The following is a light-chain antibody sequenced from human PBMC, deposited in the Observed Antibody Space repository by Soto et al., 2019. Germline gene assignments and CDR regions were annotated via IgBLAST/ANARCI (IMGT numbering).Light chain of an antibody. CDR1: QSVLYSSNNKNY. CDR3: QQYYSTPYT. Sequence: DIVMTQSPDSLAVSLGARATINCKSSQSVLYSSNNKNYLAWYQQKPGQPPKLLIYWASTRKSGVPDRFSGSGSGTDCTLAISSLHAEDVAVYYCQQYYSTPYTFGQGTKLEIK. CDR2: WAS. J-gene: IGKJ2*01. V-gene: IGKV4-1*01.